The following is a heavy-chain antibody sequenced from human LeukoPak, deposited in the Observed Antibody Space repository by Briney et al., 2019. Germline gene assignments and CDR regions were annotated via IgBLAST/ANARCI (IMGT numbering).Heavy chain of an antibody. Sequence: PSETLSLTCAVYGGSFSGYYWSWIRQPPGKGLEWIGEINHSGSTDYNPSLKSRVTISVDTSKSQFSLKLSSVTAADTAEYYCARGRAAAGTFRAWFERGYYYYYGMDVWGQGTTVTVSS. J-gene: IGHJ6*02. CDR2: INHSGST. CDR3: ARGRAAAGTFRAWFERGYYYYYGMDV. D-gene: IGHD6-13*01. CDR1: GGSFSGYY. V-gene: IGHV4-34*01.